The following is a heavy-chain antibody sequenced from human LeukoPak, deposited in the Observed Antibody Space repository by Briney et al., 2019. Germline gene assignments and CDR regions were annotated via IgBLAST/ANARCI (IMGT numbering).Heavy chain of an antibody. D-gene: IGHD6-13*01. V-gene: IGHV3-23*01. Sequence: GGSLRLSCAASGFTFSLYVMSWVRQAPGKGLEWVSGISASGGSRYYADSVKGRFTISRDNSRNTVFLQVNSLRGDDTAVYYCAKGSAAAGILDYWGQGTLVTVSS. CDR3: AKGSAAAGILDY. CDR1: GFTFSLYV. J-gene: IGHJ4*02. CDR2: ISASGGSR.